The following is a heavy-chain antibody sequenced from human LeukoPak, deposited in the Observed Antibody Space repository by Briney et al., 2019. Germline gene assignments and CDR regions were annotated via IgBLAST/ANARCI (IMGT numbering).Heavy chain of an antibody. CDR1: GGSISSGGYY. Sequence: PSETLSLTCTVSGGSISSGGYYWSWIRQHPGKGLEWIGYIYYSGSTYYNPSLKSRVTISVDMSKNQFSLKLSSVTAADTAVYYCARDLAGGDPVYRYGMDVWGQGTTVTVSS. D-gene: IGHD4-17*01. CDR3: ARDLAGGDPVYRYGMDV. V-gene: IGHV4-31*03. CDR2: IYYSGST. J-gene: IGHJ6*02.